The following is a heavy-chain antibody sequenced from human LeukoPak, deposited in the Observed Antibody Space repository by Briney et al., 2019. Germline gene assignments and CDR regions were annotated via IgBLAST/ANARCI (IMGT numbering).Heavy chain of an antibody. Sequence: GGSLRLSCAASGFTFSSYAMHWVRQAPGKGLEYVSAISSKGGSTFYANSVKGRFTVFRDNSKNTLYLQMDSLRGEDMAVYYCARGMDPITIFGAFDYWGQGTLVTVSS. V-gene: IGHV3-64*01. CDR1: GFTFSSYA. CDR3: ARGMDPITIFGAFDY. J-gene: IGHJ4*02. D-gene: IGHD3-3*01. CDR2: ISSKGGST.